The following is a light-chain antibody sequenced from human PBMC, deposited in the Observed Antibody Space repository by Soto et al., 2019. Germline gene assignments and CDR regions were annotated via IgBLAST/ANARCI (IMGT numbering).Light chain of an antibody. CDR3: QQRMNWPLT. Sequence: EIVMTQSPATLSVSPGERATLSCRASQSVSSKLAWYQQKPGQAPRLLIYGASTRATGIPARFSGSGSGTDFTLTISSLEPEDVAVYYCQQRMNWPLTFGQGTRLEIK. J-gene: IGKJ5*01. CDR2: GAS. V-gene: IGKV3-15*01. CDR1: QSVSSK.